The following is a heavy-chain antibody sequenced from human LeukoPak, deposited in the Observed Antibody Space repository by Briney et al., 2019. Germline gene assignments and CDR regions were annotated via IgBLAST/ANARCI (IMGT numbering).Heavy chain of an antibody. D-gene: IGHD2-15*01. CDR2: IYYSGST. V-gene: IGHV4-59*01. CDR1: GGSISSYY. CDR3: ARGDQGRTPHFDY. Sequence: SETLSLTCTVSGGSISSYYWGWLRQPQGKGLAGFGYIYYSGSTNYNPSLKSRVTISVDTSKNQFSLKLSSVTAADMAVYYCARGDQGRTPHFDYWGQGTLVSVSS. J-gene: IGHJ4*02.